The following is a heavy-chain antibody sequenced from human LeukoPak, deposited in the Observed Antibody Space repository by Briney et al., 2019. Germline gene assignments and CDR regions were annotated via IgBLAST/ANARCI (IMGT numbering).Heavy chain of an antibody. J-gene: IGHJ2*01. CDR2: ISGSGGST. Sequence: GASLRLSCAASGFTFSSYAMSWVRQAPGKGLEWVSAISGSGGSTYYADSVKGRFTISRDNSKNTLYLQMNSLRAEDTAVYYCAKLPIVVVPAAIPRYWYFDLWGRDTLVTVSS. CDR3: AKLPIVVVPAAIPRYWYFDL. CDR1: GFTFSSYA. D-gene: IGHD2-2*01. V-gene: IGHV3-23*01.